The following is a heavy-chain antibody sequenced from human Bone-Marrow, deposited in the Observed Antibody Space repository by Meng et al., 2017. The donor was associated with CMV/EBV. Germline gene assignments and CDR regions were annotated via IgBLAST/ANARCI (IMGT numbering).Heavy chain of an antibody. D-gene: IGHD3-10*02. CDR2: IKTNTDGATT. CDR1: GFTFSNAW. J-gene: IGHJ4*02. V-gene: IGHV3-15*01. CDR3: TTAHSSVRDY. Sequence: GESLKISCVASGFTFSNAWMSWVRQAPGKGLEWVGRIKTNTDGATTDYPAPVKGRFTISRDDSKNTLYLQMNSLRAEDTAVYYCTTAHSSVRDYWGQGTLVTVSS.